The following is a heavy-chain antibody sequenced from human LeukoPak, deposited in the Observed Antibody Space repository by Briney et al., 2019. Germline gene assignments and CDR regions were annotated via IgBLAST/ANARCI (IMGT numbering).Heavy chain of an antibody. CDR3: ARDSTDWLPHADDAFDI. CDR2: IYYSGST. V-gene: IGHV4-30-4*08. Sequence: SETLSLTCAVSGGSISSSSYYWGWIRQPPGKGLEWIGYIYYSGSTYYNPSLKSRVTISVDTSKNQFSLKLSSVTAADTAVYYCARDSTDWLPHADDAFDIWGQGTMVTVSS. D-gene: IGHD3-9*01. J-gene: IGHJ3*02. CDR1: GGSISSSSYY.